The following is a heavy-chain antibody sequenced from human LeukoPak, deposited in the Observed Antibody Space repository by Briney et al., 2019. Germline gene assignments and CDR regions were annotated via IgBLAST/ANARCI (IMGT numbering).Heavy chain of an antibody. Sequence: GGSLRLSCAASGFTFSSYAMSWVRQAPGKGLEWVSAISDSGGSTYYADSVKGRVTISRDNAKNSLYLQMNSLRAEDTAVYYCARVFGAGYSDYWGQGTLVTVSS. CDR1: GFTFSSYA. D-gene: IGHD4/OR15-4a*01. V-gene: IGHV3-23*01. J-gene: IGHJ4*02. CDR2: ISDSGGST. CDR3: ARVFGAGYSDY.